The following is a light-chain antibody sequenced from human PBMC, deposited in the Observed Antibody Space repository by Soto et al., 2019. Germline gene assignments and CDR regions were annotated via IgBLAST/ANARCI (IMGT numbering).Light chain of an antibody. Sequence: TQSPATLSVSPRERITLSCRASQSVSANLAWYQQKPGKAPKLLIYAASTLQSGVPSRFSGSGSGTEFTLTISSLQPEDFATYYCQQLNSYPLTFGGGTKVDIK. J-gene: IGKJ4*01. CDR1: QSVSAN. V-gene: IGKV1-9*01. CDR2: AAS. CDR3: QQLNSYPLT.